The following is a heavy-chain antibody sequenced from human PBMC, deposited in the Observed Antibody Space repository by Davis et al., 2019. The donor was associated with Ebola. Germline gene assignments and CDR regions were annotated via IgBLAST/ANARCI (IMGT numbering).Heavy chain of an antibody. CDR1: GLTFSNSA. J-gene: IGHJ4*02. V-gene: IGHV3-23*01. CDR2: ISGNGNT. CDR3: AKWGCSGGSCYGIDY. Sequence: GESLKISCAASGLTFSNSAMSWVRQAPGKGLEWVSSISGNGNTDYAESVKGRFTISRDNSKNTLYLQMNSLRAEDTAVYYCAKWGCSGGSCYGIDYWGQGTLVTVSS. D-gene: IGHD2-15*01.